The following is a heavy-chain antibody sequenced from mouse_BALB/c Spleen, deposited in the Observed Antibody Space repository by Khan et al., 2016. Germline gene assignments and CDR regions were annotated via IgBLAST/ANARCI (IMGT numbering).Heavy chain of an antibody. D-gene: IGHD2-3*01. CDR3: ARDGYYVDAMDY. CDR2: IRNKANGYTT. Sequence: EVELVESGGGLVQPGGSLRLSCATSGFTFTDYYMSWVRQPPGKALEWLGFIRNKANGYTTEYSASVKGRFTISRDNSQSIVYLQMNTLRAEDSANYCCARDGYYVDAMDYWGQGTSVTVSS. V-gene: IGHV7-3*02. J-gene: IGHJ4*01. CDR1: GFTFTDYY.